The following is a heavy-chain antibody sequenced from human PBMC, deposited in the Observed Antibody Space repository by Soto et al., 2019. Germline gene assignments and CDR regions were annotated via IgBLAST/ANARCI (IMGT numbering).Heavy chain of an antibody. J-gene: IGHJ4*02. D-gene: IGHD3-10*01. CDR1: GGTFSSYA. V-gene: IGHV1-69*13. CDR3: ARDKNYYGSGVPFDY. CDR2: IIPIFGTA. Sequence: SVKGSCKASGGTFSSYAISWVRQAPGQGLEWMGGIIPIFGTANYAQKFQGRVTITADESTSTAYMELSSLRSEDTAVYYCARDKNYYGSGVPFDYWGKGTLVTVSS.